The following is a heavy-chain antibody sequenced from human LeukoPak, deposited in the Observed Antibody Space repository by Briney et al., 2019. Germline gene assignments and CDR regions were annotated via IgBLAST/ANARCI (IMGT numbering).Heavy chain of an antibody. CDR1: GFTFGSYA. CDR3: ARDRDIVATWYFDY. J-gene: IGHJ4*02. V-gene: IGHV3-30-3*01. CDR2: ISYDGSNK. D-gene: IGHD5-12*01. Sequence: GGSLRLSCAASGFTFGSYAMHWVRQAPGKGLEWVAVISYDGSNKYYADSVKGRFTISRDNSKNTLYLQMNSLRAEDTAVYYCARDRDIVATWYFDYWGQGTLVTVSS.